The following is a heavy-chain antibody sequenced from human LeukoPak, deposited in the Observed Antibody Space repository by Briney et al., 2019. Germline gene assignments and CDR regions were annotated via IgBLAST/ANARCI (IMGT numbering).Heavy chain of an antibody. D-gene: IGHD6-13*01. CDR1: GVSISNYY. CDR3: ARGPLMSAGGGVDP. V-gene: IGHV4-4*07. CDR2: VSINGGS. Sequence: SETLSLTCSVSGVSISNYYWSWIRQSAGKGQEWIGRVSINGGSNYNPSLTSRVSMSIDTSKSQFSLKLTSVTAADTAVYYCARGPLMSAGGGVDPWGQGTLVAVSS. J-gene: IGHJ5*02.